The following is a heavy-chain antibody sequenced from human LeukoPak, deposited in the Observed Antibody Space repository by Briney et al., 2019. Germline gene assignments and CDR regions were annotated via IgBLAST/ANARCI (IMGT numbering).Heavy chain of an antibody. V-gene: IGHV3-48*01. CDR2: ISSSSTI. CDR1: GFTFSSYS. Sequence: GGSLRLSCAASGFTFSSYSMNWVRQAPGKGLEWVSYISSSSTIYYADSVKGRFTISRDNAKNSLYLQMNSLRAEDTAVYYCARDRVDTAMVTVLDYWGQGTLVTVSS. J-gene: IGHJ4*02. CDR3: ARDRVDTAMVTVLDY. D-gene: IGHD5-18*01.